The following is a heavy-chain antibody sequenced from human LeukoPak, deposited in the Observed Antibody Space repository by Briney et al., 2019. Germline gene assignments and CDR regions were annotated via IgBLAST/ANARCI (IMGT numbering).Heavy chain of an antibody. CDR1: GFTFSSYG. V-gene: IGHV3-23*01. CDR2: ISGSGGST. D-gene: IGHD1-7*01. J-gene: IGHJ4*02. CDR3: VKRTVNYPFDF. Sequence: PGRSLRLSCAASGFTFSSYGMHWVRQAPGKGLEWVSAISGSGGSTFYADSVKGRFTISRDNSENTLYLQMNSLRAEDTAVYYCVKRTVNYPFDFWGQGTLLTVSS.